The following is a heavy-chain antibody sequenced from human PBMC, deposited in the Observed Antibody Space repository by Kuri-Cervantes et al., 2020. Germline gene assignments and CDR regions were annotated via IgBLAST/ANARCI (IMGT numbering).Heavy chain of an antibody. V-gene: IGHV4-59*13. J-gene: IGHJ6*02. CDR3: AKDLAREWELPTYYYYYGMDV. D-gene: IGHD1-26*01. CDR2: IYYSGST. Sequence: SETLSLTCTVSGGSISSYYWSWIRQPPGKGLEWIGYIYYSGSTNYNPSLKSRVTISVDTSKNQFSLKLSSVTAADTAVYYCAKDLAREWELPTYYYYYGMDVWGQGTTVTVSS. CDR1: GGSISSYY.